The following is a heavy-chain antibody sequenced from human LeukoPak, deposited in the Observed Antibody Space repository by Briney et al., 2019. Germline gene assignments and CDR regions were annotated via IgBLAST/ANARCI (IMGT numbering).Heavy chain of an antibody. CDR2: ISSRSTDI. CDR3: ARTKAGHMGFDY. CDR1: GFTFGVYT. D-gene: IGHD2-8*01. J-gene: IGHJ4*02. Sequence: SGGSLRLSCAASGFTFGVYTMNWVRQAPGKGLEWVSAISSRSTDIYYADSMKGRFTISRDNAKNSLYLQMNSLRADDTAVYYCARTKAGHMGFDYWGQGTLVTVSS. V-gene: IGHV3-21*01.